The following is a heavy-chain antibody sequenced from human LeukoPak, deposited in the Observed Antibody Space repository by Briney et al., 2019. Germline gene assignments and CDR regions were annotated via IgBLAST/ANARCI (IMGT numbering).Heavy chain of an antibody. D-gene: IGHD3-9*01. CDR2: VYHTGAT. CDR3: ARDLGLTISANWFDL. V-gene: IGHV4-38-2*02. J-gene: IGHJ5*02. Sequence: PSETLSLTCGVSGYSISSGYFWVWIRQPPGKGLEWIGSVYHTGATYYNPSLRSPVTISVDTSNNQFSLELNSVTAADTAVYYCARDLGLTISANWFDLWGQGTLVTVSS. CDR1: GYSISSGYF.